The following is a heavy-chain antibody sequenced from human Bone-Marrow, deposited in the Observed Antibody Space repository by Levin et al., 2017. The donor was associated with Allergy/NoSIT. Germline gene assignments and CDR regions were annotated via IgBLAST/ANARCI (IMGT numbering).Heavy chain of an antibody. J-gene: IGHJ3*02. CDR1: GFTFSSYG. Sequence: GGSLRLSCAASGFTFSSYGMHWVRQAPGKGLEWVAVISYDGSNKYYADSVKGRFTISRDNSKNTLYLQMNSLRAEDTAVYYCAKVSRWNVTFDAFDIWGQGTMVTVSS. V-gene: IGHV3-30*18. CDR2: ISYDGSNK. D-gene: IGHD1-1*01. CDR3: AKVSRWNVTFDAFDI.